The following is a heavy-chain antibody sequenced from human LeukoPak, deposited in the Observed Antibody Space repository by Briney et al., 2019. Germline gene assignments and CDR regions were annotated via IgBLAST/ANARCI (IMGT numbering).Heavy chain of an antibody. CDR2: INHSGST. J-gene: IGHJ5*02. CDR3: TRKRILWFGELLSYTEKRQRRNWFDP. Sequence: PSETLSLTCAVYGGSFSGYYWSWIRQPPGKGLEWIGEINHSGSTNYNPSLKSRVTISVDTSKNQFSLKLSSVTAADTAVYYCTRKRILWFGELLSYTEKRQRRNWFDPWGQGTLVTVSS. CDR1: GGSFSGYY. V-gene: IGHV4-34*01. D-gene: IGHD3-10*01.